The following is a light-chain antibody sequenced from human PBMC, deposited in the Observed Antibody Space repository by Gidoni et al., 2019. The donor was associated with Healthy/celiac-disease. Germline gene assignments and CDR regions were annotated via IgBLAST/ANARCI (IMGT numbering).Light chain of an antibody. J-gene: IGLJ2*01. CDR3: QVWDSSSDPYVV. V-gene: IGLV3-21*02. CDR2: DDS. Sequence: SYVLTQPPSVSVAPGQTARITCGGNKIGSKSVHWYQQKPGQAPVLVVYDDSDRPSGIPERFSGSNSGNTATLTISRVEAGDEADDYCQVWDSSSDPYVVFGGGTKLTVL. CDR1: KIGSKS.